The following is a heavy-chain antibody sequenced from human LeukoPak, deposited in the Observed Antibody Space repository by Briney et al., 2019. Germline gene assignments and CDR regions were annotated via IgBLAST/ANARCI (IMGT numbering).Heavy chain of an antibody. CDR2: IYARGST. CDR3: ARGSDFWSGSRLDYFDY. J-gene: IGHJ4*02. D-gene: IGHD3-3*01. V-gene: IGHV4-4*07. Sequence: PSETLSLTCTVSGGSISGYHWSWIRQPAGKGLEWIGRIYARGSTNYNPSLKSRVTMSVDTSKNQFSLRLTSVTAADTAVYYCARGSDFWSGSRLDYFDYWGLGTLVTVSS. CDR1: GGSISGYH.